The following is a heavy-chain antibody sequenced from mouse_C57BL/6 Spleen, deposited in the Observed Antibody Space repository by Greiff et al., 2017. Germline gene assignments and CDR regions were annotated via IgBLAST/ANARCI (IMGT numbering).Heavy chain of an antibody. V-gene: IGHV14-3*01. CDR1: GFNIKNTY. CDR2: IDPANGNT. D-gene: IGHD1-1*01. J-gene: IGHJ1*03. CDR3: ASPPLITTVVADWYFDV. Sequence: EVQLQQSVAELVRPGASVKLSCTASGFNIKNTYMHWVKQRPEQGLEWIGRIDPANGNTKYAPKFQGKATITADTSSNTAYLQLSSLTSEDTAIYYCASPPLITTVVADWYFDVWGTGTTVTVSS.